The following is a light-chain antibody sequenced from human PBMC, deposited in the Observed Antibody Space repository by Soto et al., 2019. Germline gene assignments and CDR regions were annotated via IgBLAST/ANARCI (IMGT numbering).Light chain of an antibody. J-gene: IGLJ1*01. V-gene: IGLV2-23*03. CDR1: SSDVGNYNL. CDR2: EGT. CDR3: YSFAGSTTFSYV. Sequence: QSVLTQPASVSGSPGQSIDISCTGISSDVGNYNLVSWYQQHPGEAPKVIIYEGTKRPSGVSDRFSGSRSGNTASLTISGLQPEDEADYYCYSFAGSTTFSYVFGPGTKLTVL.